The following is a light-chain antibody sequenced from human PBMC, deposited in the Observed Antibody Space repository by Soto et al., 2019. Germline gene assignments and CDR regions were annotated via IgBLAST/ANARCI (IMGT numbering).Light chain of an antibody. Sequence: QSVLTQPASVSGSPGQSITFSCTGTSSDIGVYNYVSWYQQHPGKAPKLMIYEVNNRPSGVSNRFSGSKSGNTASLTISGLQAEDEADYHCSSYTTSNTYVFGTGTKVTVL. CDR2: EVN. CDR3: SSYTTSNTYV. J-gene: IGLJ1*01. CDR1: SSDIGVYNY. V-gene: IGLV2-14*01.